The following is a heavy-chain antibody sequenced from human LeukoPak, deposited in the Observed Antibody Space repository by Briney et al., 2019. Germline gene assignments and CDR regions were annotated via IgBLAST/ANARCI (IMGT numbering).Heavy chain of an antibody. CDR3: ARGRRYYYDSSGYFF. CDR1: GGSFSGYY. Sequence: SETLSLTCAVYGGSFSGYYWSWIRQPPGKGLEWIGEINHSGSTNYNPSLKSRVAISVDTSKNQFSLKLSSVTAADTAVYYCARGRRYYYDSSGYFFWGQGTLVTVSS. J-gene: IGHJ4*02. CDR2: INHSGST. D-gene: IGHD3-22*01. V-gene: IGHV4-34*01.